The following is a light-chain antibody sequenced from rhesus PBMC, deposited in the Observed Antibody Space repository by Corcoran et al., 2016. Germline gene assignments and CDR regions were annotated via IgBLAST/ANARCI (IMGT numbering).Light chain of an antibody. CDR3: QQHNSHPLT. V-gene: IGKV1-44*02. CDR2: AAS. Sequence: DIQMTQSPSSLSASVGDRVTITCRASQTISSYLAWYQQKPGKVPNLLIYAASSVESGVTSRFSGSGSGTEFTLTISSLQAEDFATYYCQQHNSHPLTFGGGTKVEIK. J-gene: IGKJ4*01. CDR1: QTISSY.